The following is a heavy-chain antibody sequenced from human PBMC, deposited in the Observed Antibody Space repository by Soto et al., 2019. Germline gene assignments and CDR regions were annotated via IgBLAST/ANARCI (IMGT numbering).Heavy chain of an antibody. Sequence: QVQLQESGPGLVKPSQTLSLTCTVSGGSISSGGYYWSWIRQHPGKGLEWSGYIYYSGSTYYNPSLKSRVTISVDTSKNQFSLKLSSVTAADTAVYYCARDRASAAYYYYGMDVWGQGTTVTVSS. CDR1: GGSISSGGYY. CDR3: ARDRASAAYYYYGMDV. D-gene: IGHD2-15*01. V-gene: IGHV4-31*03. J-gene: IGHJ6*02. CDR2: IYYSGST.